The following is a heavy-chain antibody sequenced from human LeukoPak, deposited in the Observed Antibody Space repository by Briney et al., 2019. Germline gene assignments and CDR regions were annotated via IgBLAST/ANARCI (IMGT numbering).Heavy chain of an antibody. CDR2: IWVNGINK. Sequence: PGGSLRLSCAASGFTFNSYGMHWVRQAPGKGLEWVAVIWVNGINKYYADSVKGRFTISRDNSKNTLYLRMNSLRAEDTAVYYCARAITIFVMDVWGQGTTVTVSS. CDR3: ARAITIFVMDV. J-gene: IGHJ6*02. CDR1: GFTFNSYG. V-gene: IGHV3-30*19. D-gene: IGHD3-3*01.